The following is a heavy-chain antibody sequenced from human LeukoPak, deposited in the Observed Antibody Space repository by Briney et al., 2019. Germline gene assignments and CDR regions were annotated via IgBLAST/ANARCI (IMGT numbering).Heavy chain of an antibody. CDR1: GYTFTNYG. J-gene: IGHJ4*02. Sequence: GASVKVSCKASGYTFTNYGISWVRQAPGQGLEWMGWISAYNGNTNYAQKLQGRVTMTTDTSTSTAYMELRSLRSDDTAVYYCARDRWELLYDYFDYWGQGTLVTVSS. CDR2: ISAYNGNT. V-gene: IGHV1-18*01. CDR3: ARDRWELLYDYFDY. D-gene: IGHD1-26*01.